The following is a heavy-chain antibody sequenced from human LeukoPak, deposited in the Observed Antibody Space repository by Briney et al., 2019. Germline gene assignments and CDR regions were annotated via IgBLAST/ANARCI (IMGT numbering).Heavy chain of an antibody. CDR1: GFTVSSNY. V-gene: IGHV3-66*01. J-gene: IGHJ4*02. Sequence: GGSLRLSCAASGFTVSSNYMSWVRQAPGKGLEWVSVIYSGGSTYYADSVKGRFTISRDNSKNTLYLQINSLRAEDTAVYYCARSSSSWYGIDYWGQGTLVTVSS. CDR2: IYSGGST. D-gene: IGHD6-13*01. CDR3: ARSSSSWYGIDY.